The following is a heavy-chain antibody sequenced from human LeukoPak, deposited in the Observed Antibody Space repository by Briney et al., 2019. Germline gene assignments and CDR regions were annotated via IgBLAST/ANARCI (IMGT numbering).Heavy chain of an antibody. CDR2: IKQDGSEK. CDR1: GFTFSSYW. V-gene: IGHV3-7*01. J-gene: IGHJ6*02. CDR3: ARDPSEYYYYGMDV. Sequence: GGSLRLSCAASGFTFSSYWMSWVRQAPGKGLEGVADIKQDGSEKYYVDSVKGRFNTSRDNAKNSLYLQMNSLRAEDTAVYYCARDPSEYYYYGMDVWGRGTTVTVSS.